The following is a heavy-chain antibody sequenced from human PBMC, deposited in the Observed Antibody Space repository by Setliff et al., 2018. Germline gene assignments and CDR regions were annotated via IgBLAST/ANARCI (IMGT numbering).Heavy chain of an antibody. CDR3: ARSFSRSEKFLLDY. V-gene: IGHV4-34*12. J-gene: IGHJ4*02. CDR2: IIHSGST. D-gene: IGHD2-15*01. CDR1: GGSFSGHY. Sequence: SETLSLTCAVYGGSFSGHYWSWIRQPPGKRLEWIGEIIHSGSTNYNPSLKSRVTISMDTSKNQFSLKVSSVTAADTAVYYCARSFSRSEKFLLDYWGQGALVTVSS.